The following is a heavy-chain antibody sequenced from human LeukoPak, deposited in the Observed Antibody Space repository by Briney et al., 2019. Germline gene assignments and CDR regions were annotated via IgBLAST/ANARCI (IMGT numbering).Heavy chain of an antibody. CDR2: IYNTGSR. D-gene: IGHD3-10*01. CDR3: ARSRPGTHPIDP. J-gene: IGHJ5*02. CDR1: DNSINNGAYY. Sequence: SETLSLTCTVSDNSINNGAYYWSWIRQHPGKGLEWIGYIYNTGSRYYNPSLKSRLTISVDTSQNQFSLKLSTVTAADTAVYYCARSRPGTHPIDPWGQGTLVTVSS. V-gene: IGHV4-31*03.